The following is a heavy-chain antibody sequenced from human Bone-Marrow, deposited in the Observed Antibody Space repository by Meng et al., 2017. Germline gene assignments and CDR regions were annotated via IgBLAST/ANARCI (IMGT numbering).Heavy chain of an antibody. CDR1: GLSFTDAW. CDR3: AREGQWLAKSWFDP. CDR2: INSDGSST. Sequence: VECGGGLVKPGGSLRLSCVSSGLSFTDAWRSWVRQAPGKGLVWVSRINSDGSSTSYADSVKGRFTISRDNAKNTLYLQMNSLRAEDTAVYYCAREGQWLAKSWFDPWGQGTLVTVSS. J-gene: IGHJ5*02. V-gene: IGHV3-74*01. D-gene: IGHD6-19*01.